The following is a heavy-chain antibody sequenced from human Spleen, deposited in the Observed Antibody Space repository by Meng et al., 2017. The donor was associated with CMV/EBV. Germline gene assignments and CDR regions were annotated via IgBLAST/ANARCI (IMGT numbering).Heavy chain of an antibody. CDR2: ISAYNGNT. D-gene: IGHD5-18*01. Sequence: VSCQASGYTFYTYGIIWVRQAPGQGLEWMGWISAYNGNTNYAQKFQGRVTVTTDTSTSTAYMELRSLRSDDTAVYYCARKGYGSDYWGQGTLVTVSS. CDR3: ARKGYGSDY. V-gene: IGHV1-18*01. J-gene: IGHJ4*02. CDR1: GYTFYTYG.